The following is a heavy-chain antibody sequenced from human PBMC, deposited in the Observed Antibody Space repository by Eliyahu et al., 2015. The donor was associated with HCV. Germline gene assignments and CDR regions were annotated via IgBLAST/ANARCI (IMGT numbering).Heavy chain of an antibody. CDR1: GFTFSTYS. CDR2: ISSSSTYI. J-gene: IGHJ5*02. Sequence: EVQLVESGGGLVKPGGSLRLSCAASGFTFSTYSMNWVRQAPRKGLEWVSSISSSSTYIYYADSVKGRFTISRDNAKNSLYLQMNSLRAEDTAVYYCEREYSTSSFNWFDPWGQGTLVTVSS. V-gene: IGHV3-21*01. D-gene: IGHD6-6*01. CDR3: EREYSTSSFNWFDP.